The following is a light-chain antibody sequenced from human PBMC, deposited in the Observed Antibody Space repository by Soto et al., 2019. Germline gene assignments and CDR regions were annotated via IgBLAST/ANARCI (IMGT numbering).Light chain of an antibody. J-gene: IGKJ1*01. CDR1: QSVNNNY. Sequence: ETVLTQSPGTLSLSPGERATLSCRASQSVNNNYLAWYQQKAGQAPRLLIYGASSRATGISDRFSGSGSGTDFTLTISRLEPEDFAVYYCQQYGRAPRTFGRGTKVDI. CDR2: GAS. CDR3: QQYGRAPRT. V-gene: IGKV3-20*01.